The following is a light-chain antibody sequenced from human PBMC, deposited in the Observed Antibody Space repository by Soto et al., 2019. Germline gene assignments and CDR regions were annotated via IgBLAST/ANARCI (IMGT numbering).Light chain of an antibody. CDR3: RSFTSSSALVV. CDR1: SSDVGGYDY. V-gene: IGLV2-14*01. CDR2: EVI. J-gene: IGLJ2*01. Sequence: QSALTQPASVSGSPGQSITISCTGTSSDVGGYDYVSWYQQFPGKAPKLMIYEVINRPSGVSNRFSGSKSGNTASLTISGLQAEDEADYYCRSFTSSSALVVFGGGTKLTVL.